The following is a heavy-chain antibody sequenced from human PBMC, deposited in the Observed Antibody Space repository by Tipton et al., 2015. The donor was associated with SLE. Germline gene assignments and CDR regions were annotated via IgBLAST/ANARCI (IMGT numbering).Heavy chain of an antibody. CDR3: ATGGSIVGPIRYFDY. D-gene: IGHD1-26*01. J-gene: IGHJ4*02. V-gene: IGHV4-4*09. CDR1: GVSISGYF. Sequence: TLSLTCTVSGVSISGYFWGWIRQPPGKGLEWIGHIYDSGSTNYNPSLKSRVTISVDTSKNQFSLNLNSVTAADTAVYYCATGGSIVGPIRYFDYWGQGTLVTVSS. CDR2: IYDSGST.